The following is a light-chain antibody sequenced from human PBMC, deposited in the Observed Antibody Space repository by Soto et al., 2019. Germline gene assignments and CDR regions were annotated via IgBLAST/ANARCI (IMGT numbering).Light chain of an antibody. Sequence: IVLRQSPGTLSLSPGERATLSCRGSQSVSSSYLAWYQQKPGQAPRLLIYGASSRATGIPDRFSGSGSGTDFTLTISRLEPEDFAVYYCQQYGSSRITFGQGTRLEIK. CDR3: QQYGSSRIT. J-gene: IGKJ5*01. CDR1: QSVSSSY. V-gene: IGKV3-20*01. CDR2: GAS.